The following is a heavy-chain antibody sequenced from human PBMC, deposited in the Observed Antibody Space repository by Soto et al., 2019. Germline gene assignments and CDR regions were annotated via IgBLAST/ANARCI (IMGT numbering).Heavy chain of an antibody. CDR2: IYYSGST. V-gene: IGHV4-59*01. CDR1: GGSISSYY. D-gene: IGHD6-19*01. J-gene: IGHJ6*02. CDR3: ARSSIAVADYYYYYGMDV. Sequence: SETLSLTCTVSGGSISSYYWSWIRQPPGKGLEWIGYIYYSGSTNYNPSLKSRVTISVDTSKNQFSLKLSSVTAADTAVYYCARSSIAVADYYYYYGMDVWGQGTTVTVSS.